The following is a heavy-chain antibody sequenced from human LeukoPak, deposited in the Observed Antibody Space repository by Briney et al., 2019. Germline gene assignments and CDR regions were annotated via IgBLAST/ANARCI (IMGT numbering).Heavy chain of an antibody. CDR1: GFTFSSYG. Sequence: GGSLRLSCAASGFTFSSYGMHWVRQAPGKGLEWVAVISYDGSNKYYADSVKGRFTISRDNSKNTLYLQMNSLRAEDTAVYYCARDPYSSSSFGAFDIWGQGTMVTVSS. V-gene: IGHV3-30*19. J-gene: IGHJ3*02. D-gene: IGHD6-6*01. CDR3: ARDPYSSSSFGAFDI. CDR2: ISYDGSNK.